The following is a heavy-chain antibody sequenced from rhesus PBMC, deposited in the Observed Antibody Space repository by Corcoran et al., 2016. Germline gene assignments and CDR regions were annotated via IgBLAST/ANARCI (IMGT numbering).Heavy chain of an antibody. CDR3: AKDPGYSGY. CDR1: GFTFSSYW. V-gene: IGHV3S25*01. Sequence: EVQLVESGGGLAKPGGSLRLSCAASGFTFSSYWMNWVRQAPVKGLVWVSAINSVGGSTSYADSLKGRFTISRDNSKNTLSLQMNSLRAEDTAVYYCAKDPGYSGYWGQGVLVTVSS. J-gene: IGHJ4*01. D-gene: IGHD5-30*01. CDR2: INSVGGST.